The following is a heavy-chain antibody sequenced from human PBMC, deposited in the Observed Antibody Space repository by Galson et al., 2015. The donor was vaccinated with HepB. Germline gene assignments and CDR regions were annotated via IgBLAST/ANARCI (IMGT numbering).Heavy chain of an antibody. CDR3: ARAKEGRGYFDY. J-gene: IGHJ4*02. V-gene: IGHV4-4*02. CDR2: AYHRGGT. D-gene: IGHD3-10*01. CDR1: GDSISNDRW. Sequence: ETLSLTCAVSGDSISNDRWWSWVRQPPGEGLEWIGEAYHRGGTNYRPSLKSRVTISVDKSKNQFSLKLTSVTAADTAVYYCARAKEGRGYFDYWGQGTLVTVSS.